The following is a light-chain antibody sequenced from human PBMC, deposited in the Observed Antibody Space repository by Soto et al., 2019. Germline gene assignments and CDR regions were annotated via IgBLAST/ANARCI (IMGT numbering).Light chain of an antibody. CDR3: QQYKKWPPWT. J-gene: IGKJ1*01. V-gene: IGKV3-15*01. CDR1: QSIGSN. Sequence: EIVITQSPATLSVSPGERATLSCRASQSIGSNLAWYQQKPGQAPRLLMYAASIRASDFPARFSGSGSGTEFTLTISGLQSDDFAVYFCQQYKKWPPWTFGHGTKV. CDR2: AAS.